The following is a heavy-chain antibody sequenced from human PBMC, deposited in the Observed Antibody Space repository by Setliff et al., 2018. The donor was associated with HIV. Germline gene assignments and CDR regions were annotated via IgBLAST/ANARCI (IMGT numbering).Heavy chain of an antibody. V-gene: IGHV4-34*01. CDR1: GGSFSGYY. Sequence: SETLSLTCAVYGGSFSGYYWSWIRQPPGKGLEWIGEINHSGSTNYNPSLKSRVTISVDTSKNQFSLKLSSVTAADAAVYYCARAARYSSSWYKRGYYFDYWGQGTLVTVSS. CDR3: ARAARYSSSWYKRGYYFDY. CDR2: INHSGST. J-gene: IGHJ4*02. D-gene: IGHD6-13*01.